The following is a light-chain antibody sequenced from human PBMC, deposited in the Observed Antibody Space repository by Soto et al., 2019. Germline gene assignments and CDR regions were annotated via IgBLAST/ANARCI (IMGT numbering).Light chain of an antibody. CDR1: QSITLNY. CDR2: GAS. CDR3: QPYGSSPYT. V-gene: IGKV3-20*01. J-gene: IGKJ2*01. Sequence: ENVLTQSPGTLSLFPGERATLSCTASQSITLNYLAWYQQKPGQAPRLLISGASSRATGIPDRFSGSGSGTDFTLTISRLEPEDFAVYYCQPYGSSPYTFGQGTKVESK.